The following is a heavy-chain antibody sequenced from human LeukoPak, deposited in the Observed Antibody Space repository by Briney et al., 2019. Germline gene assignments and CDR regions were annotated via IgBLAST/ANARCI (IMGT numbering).Heavy chain of an antibody. D-gene: IGHD3-3*01. CDR2: IYSGGST. CDR1: GFTVSSKY. J-gene: IGHJ6*02. CDR3: ARDLVGVVYGLDGMDV. Sequence: GGSLRLSCAASGFTVSSKYVSWVRRAPGKGLEWVSVIYSGGSTYYADSVKGRFTIPRNNSKNTLYLQMNSLRAEDTAVYYCARDLVGVVYGLDGMDVWGQGTTVTISS. V-gene: IGHV3-66*01.